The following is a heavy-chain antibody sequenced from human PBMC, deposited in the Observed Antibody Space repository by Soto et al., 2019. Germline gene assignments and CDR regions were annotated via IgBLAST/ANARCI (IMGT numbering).Heavy chain of an antibody. CDR1: GYTFINYG. D-gene: IGHD2-8*02. J-gene: IGHJ4*02. Sequence: QVQLVQSGAEMKNPGASVKVSCKASGYTFINYGISWVRQAPGQGLEWLGWINTYSDRTNYAQEFQGRVSMTTEKSTSTVYMELRRLRSGDTALDYCARDYTGRGYFDHWGQGSLVTVSS. CDR3: ARDYTGRGYFDH. CDR2: INTYSDRT. V-gene: IGHV1-18*04.